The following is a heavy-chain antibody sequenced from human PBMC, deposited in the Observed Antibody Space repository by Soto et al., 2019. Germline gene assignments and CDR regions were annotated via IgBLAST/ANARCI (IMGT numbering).Heavy chain of an antibody. Sequence: AVKVSCKASGGTFSSYAISWLRQAPGQGLEWMGGIIPIFGTANYAQKFQGRVTITADESTSTAYMELSSLRSEDTAVYYRARGLVVPAAMVWYYYGMDVWGQGTTVTVSS. CDR3: ARGLVVPAAMVWYYYGMDV. V-gene: IGHV1-69*13. CDR1: GGTFSSYA. CDR2: IIPIFGTA. J-gene: IGHJ6*02. D-gene: IGHD2-2*01.